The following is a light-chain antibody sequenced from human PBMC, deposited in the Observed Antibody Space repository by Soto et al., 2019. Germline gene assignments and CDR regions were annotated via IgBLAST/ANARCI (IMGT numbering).Light chain of an antibody. V-gene: IGKV1-33*01. J-gene: IGKJ1*01. CDR3: QRSHILPWT. CDR1: QDITNH. Sequence: DIQMTQSPSSLSASVGDRVTITCQASQDITNHLHWYQQKPGKAPKLLIYDVSNLETGVPSRFNGSGFGTDFTYIVNSRQPEEFATYFCQRSHILPWTFGQGTKVELK. CDR2: DVS.